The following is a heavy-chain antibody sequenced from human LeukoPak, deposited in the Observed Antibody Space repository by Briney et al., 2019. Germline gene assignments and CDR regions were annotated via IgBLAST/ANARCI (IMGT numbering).Heavy chain of an antibody. D-gene: IGHD3-10*01. V-gene: IGHV1-2*02. CDR3: ARVLGDIGVVWGVHDKFDY. Sequence: ASVKVSCKASGYTFTGYYVHWVRQAPGQGLEWMGWINPNSGATTYAQKFQGRVTMTRDTSISTAYMELSRLRSDDTAVYYCARVLGDIGVVWGVHDKFDYWGQGTLVTVSS. CDR1: GYTFTGYY. CDR2: INPNSGAT. J-gene: IGHJ4*02.